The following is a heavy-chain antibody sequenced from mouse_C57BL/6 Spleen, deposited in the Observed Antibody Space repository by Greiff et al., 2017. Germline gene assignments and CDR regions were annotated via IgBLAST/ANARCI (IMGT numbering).Heavy chain of an antibody. J-gene: IGHJ2*01. D-gene: IGHD1-1*01. V-gene: IGHV1-52*01. CDR3: ARSLDYGSSYDDYFDY. Sequence: QVQLQQPGAELVRPGSSVKLSCKASGYTFTSYWMHWVQPRPIQGLEWIGNIDPSDSETHYNQKFKDKATLTVDKSSSTAYMQLSSLTSEDSAVYYCARSLDYGSSYDDYFDYWGQGTTLTVSS. CDR2: IDPSDSET. CDR1: GYTFTSYW.